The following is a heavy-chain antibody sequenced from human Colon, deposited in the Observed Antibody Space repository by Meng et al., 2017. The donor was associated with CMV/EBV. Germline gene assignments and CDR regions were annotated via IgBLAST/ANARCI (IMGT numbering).Heavy chain of an antibody. J-gene: IGHJ4*02. CDR1: GFSRTTTGVG. Sequence: MPLQRSGPPLEQPAPLSLLRSTFFGFSRTTTGVGVAWVRQPPGKAPELLALILWDDDKRYSPSLKNRLNITKDTSKNQVVLSMTDLDPADTGTLYCARHSLTILTDWGQGPLVTVSS. CDR3: ARHSLTILTD. V-gene: IGHV2-5*02. D-gene: IGHD2-8*02. CDR2: ILWDDDK.